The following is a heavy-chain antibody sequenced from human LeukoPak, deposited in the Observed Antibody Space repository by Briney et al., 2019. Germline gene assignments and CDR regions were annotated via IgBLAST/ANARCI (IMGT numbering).Heavy chain of an antibody. Sequence: SVKVSCKASGGTFSSYAISWVRQAPGQGLEWMGRIIPIFGTANYAQKFQGRVTITTDESTSTAYMELSSLRSEDTAVYDCARDLSSGYYHHGTQNWFDPWGQGTLVTVSS. J-gene: IGHJ5*02. D-gene: IGHD3-22*01. V-gene: IGHV1-69*05. CDR2: IIPIFGTA. CDR3: ARDLSSGYYHHGTQNWFDP. CDR1: GGTFSSYA.